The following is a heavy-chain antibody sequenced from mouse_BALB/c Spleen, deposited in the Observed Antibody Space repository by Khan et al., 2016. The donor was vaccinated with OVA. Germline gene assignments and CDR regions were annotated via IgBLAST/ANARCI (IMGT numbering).Heavy chain of an antibody. V-gene: IGHV2-6-4*01. CDR2: IWGGGGT. D-gene: IGHD2-14*01. J-gene: IGHJ4*01. CDR1: GFSLSRYN. CDR3: ARAYYRYDGYYAMDY. Sequence: QVQLKESGPGLVAPSQSLSITCTVSGFSLSRYNIHWVRQPPGKGLEWLGMIWGGGGTDYNSTLKSRLSIRKDNSKSRVLLKMNSLQTDDTDIYYCARAYYRYDGYYAMDYWGQGTSCTVSS.